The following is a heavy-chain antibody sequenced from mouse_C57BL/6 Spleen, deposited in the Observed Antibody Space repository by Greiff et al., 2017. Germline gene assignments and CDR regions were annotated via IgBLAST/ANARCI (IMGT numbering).Heavy chain of an antibody. CDR3: ARGWFQWAMDY. V-gene: IGHV1-50*01. J-gene: IGHJ4*01. CDR2: MDPSDSYT. Sequence: QVQLQQSGAELVKPGASVQLSCKASGYTFTSYWMQWVNQRPGQGLEWIGEMDPSDSYTKFNQKFKGKATLTVDTSSSTAYMQLSSLTSEDSAVYYCARGWFQWAMDYWGQGTSVTVSS. D-gene: IGHD2-3*01. CDR1: GYTFTSYW.